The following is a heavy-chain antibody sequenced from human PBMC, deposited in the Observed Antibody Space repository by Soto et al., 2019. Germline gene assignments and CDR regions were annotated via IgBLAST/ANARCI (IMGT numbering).Heavy chain of an antibody. J-gene: IGHJ3*02. CDR3: ARKISGWHAFDI. CDR1: GFTFSSYC. Sequence: GWSLRLSCAASGFTFSSYCMHWVRQAPGKGLVWVSRINSDGSSISYADSVKGRFTISRDNAKNTLYLQMNSLRAEDTAVYYCARKISGWHAFDIWGQGTMVTVSS. CDR2: INSDGSSI. V-gene: IGHV3-74*01. D-gene: IGHD6-19*01.